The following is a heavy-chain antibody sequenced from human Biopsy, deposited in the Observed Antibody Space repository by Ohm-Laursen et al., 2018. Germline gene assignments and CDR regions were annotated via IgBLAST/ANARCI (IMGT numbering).Heavy chain of an antibody. CDR3: ATTTMDTSGWFGNYFDS. J-gene: IGHJ4*02. CDR2: IDYRGST. V-gene: IGHV4-59*07. CDR1: SGSISSYY. D-gene: IGHD6-19*01. Sequence: SDTLSLTCTVSSGSISSYYWSWIRQPPGKGLEWIGYIDYRGSTKYNPSLRSRVIMSIDTSRNQFSLKLSSATAADTAVYYCATTTMDTSGWFGNYFDSWGQGTLVTVSA.